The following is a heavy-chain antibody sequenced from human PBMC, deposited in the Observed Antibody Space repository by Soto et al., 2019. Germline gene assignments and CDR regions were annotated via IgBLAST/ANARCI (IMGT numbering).Heavy chain of an antibody. CDR3: AKDFNYDIVTGQGNYFDY. Sequence: SLRLSCAASGFTFEDFAMHWVRQAPGKGLEWVSGISWNSDSIGYADSVKGRFTISRDNAKNSLYLQMNSLRAEDTALYYCAKDFNYDIVTGQGNYFDYWGQGTLVTVSS. D-gene: IGHD3-9*01. J-gene: IGHJ4*02. CDR2: ISWNSDSI. CDR1: GFTFEDFA. V-gene: IGHV3-9*01.